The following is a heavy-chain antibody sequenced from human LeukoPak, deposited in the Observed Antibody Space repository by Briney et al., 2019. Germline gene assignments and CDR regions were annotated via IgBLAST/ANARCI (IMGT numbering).Heavy chain of an antibody. D-gene: IGHD3-10*01. CDR3: ARDIYRGTDAYDM. CDR2: INAGDDNT. CDR1: GYTFTTYA. V-gene: IGHV1-3*01. Sequence: GSVKVSCKASGYTFTTYAMHWVRQAPGQRLEWMGLINAGDDNTRYSENFQGRVTITKDTSANTAYMELSRLRSGDTAVYYCARDIYRGTDAYDMWGQGTMVTVSS. J-gene: IGHJ3*02.